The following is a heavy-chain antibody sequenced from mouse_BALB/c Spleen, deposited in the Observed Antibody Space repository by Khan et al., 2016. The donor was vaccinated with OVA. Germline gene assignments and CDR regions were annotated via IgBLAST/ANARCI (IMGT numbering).Heavy chain of an antibody. CDR3: ASGGYWYFDV. V-gene: IGHV9-3-1*01. CDR2: INTYTEEP. Sequence: QIQLVQSGPELKKPGETVKISCKASGYTFTNYGMNWVKQAPGKGLKWMGWINTYTEEPTYADDFKGRFAFSLETSASTAYLQINNLKNDDTATYFCASGGYWYFDVWGAGTTVTVSS. J-gene: IGHJ1*01. CDR1: GYTFTNYG. D-gene: IGHD1-1*02.